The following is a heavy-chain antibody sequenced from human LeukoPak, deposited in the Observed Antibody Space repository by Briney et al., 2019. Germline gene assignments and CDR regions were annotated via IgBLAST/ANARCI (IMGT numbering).Heavy chain of an antibody. J-gene: IGHJ4*02. CDR1: GYPINNAYY. Sequence: SETLSLTCGVSGYPINNAYYWVWIRQPPGKGLQWIGTIYHSGSTYYNPSLKSRVTILVDTSKNQFSLRLRSVTAADTAVYYCARHGGSRHGYNPGQYWGQGTLVTVSS. D-gene: IGHD5-24*01. CDR3: ARHGGSRHGYNPGQY. CDR2: IYHSGST. V-gene: IGHV4-38-2*01.